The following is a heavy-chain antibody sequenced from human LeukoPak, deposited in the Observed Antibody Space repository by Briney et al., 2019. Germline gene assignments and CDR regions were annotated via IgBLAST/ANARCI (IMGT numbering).Heavy chain of an antibody. CDR1: GFTFSSYA. Sequence: PGGSLRLSCAASGFTFSSYAMSWVRQAPGKGLEWVSAISGSGGSTYYADSVKGRFTISRDNSKNTLYLQMNSLRAEDTAVYYCATQGDRVVVAVPNWFDPWGQGTLVTVSS. CDR3: ATQGDRVVVAVPNWFDP. V-gene: IGHV3-23*01. J-gene: IGHJ5*02. D-gene: IGHD2-15*01. CDR2: ISGSGGST.